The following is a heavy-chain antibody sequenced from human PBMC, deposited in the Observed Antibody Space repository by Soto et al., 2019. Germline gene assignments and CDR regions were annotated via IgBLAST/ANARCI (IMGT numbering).Heavy chain of an antibody. CDR2: IWYDGSNK. D-gene: IGHD3-3*01. CDR3: ARRQKTYYDFWSGIDYYYYGMDV. J-gene: IGHJ6*02. Sequence: QVQLVESGGGVVQPGRSLRLSCAASGFTFSSYGMHWVRQAPGKGLEWVAVIWYDGSNKYYADSVKGRFTISRDNSKNTLYLQMNSLRAEDTAVYYCARRQKTYYDFWSGIDYYYYGMDVWGQGTTVTVSS. V-gene: IGHV3-33*01. CDR1: GFTFSSYG.